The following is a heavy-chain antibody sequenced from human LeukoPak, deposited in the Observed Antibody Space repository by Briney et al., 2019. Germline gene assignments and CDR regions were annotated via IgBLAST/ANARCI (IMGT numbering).Heavy chain of an antibody. CDR3: ARDRRVYSSSWPLYYYYYMDV. D-gene: IGHD6-13*01. CDR1: RFTVSSNY. J-gene: IGHJ6*03. CDR2: IYSGGST. Sequence: GGSLRLSCAASRFTVSSNYMSWVRPAPGKGLEGVAVIYSGGSTYYADSVKVRSTISRDNSKNTLYLQMNSLRAEDTAVYYCARDRRVYSSSWPLYYYYYMDVWGKGTTVTVSS. V-gene: IGHV3-66*02.